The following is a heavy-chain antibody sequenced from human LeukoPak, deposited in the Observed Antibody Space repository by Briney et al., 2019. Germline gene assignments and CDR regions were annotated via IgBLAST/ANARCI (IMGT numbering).Heavy chain of an antibody. Sequence: GGSLRLSCAASGFTVSSNYMSWVRQAPGKGLEWVSVIYSCGSTYYADSVKGRFTISRDNSKNTLYLQMNSLRAEDTAVYYCAMDSSWLPLKFDYWGQGTLVTVST. V-gene: IGHV3-66*01. CDR2: IYSCGST. J-gene: IGHJ4*02. D-gene: IGHD5-24*01. CDR3: AMDSSWLPLKFDY. CDR1: GFTVSSNY.